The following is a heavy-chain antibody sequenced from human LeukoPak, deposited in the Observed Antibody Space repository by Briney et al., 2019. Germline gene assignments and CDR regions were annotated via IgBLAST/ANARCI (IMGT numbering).Heavy chain of an antibody. CDR1: GFTFSSHH. CDR3: ATLVNYWSFDY. CDR2: ITDSSTNM. Sequence: PRGSLSLSCAASGFTFSSHHMHWVCQAPGKGLEWVAAITDSSTNMYYADSVKGRFTISRDNAKNSLDLQMNSLRAEDTAVYYCATLVNYWSFDYWGQGTLVTVSS. D-gene: IGHD1-1*01. V-gene: IGHV3-21*01. J-gene: IGHJ4*02.